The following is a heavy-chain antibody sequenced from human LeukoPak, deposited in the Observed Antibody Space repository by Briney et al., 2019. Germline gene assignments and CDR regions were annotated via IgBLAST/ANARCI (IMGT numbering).Heavy chain of an antibody. Sequence: GSLRLSCAASGFTFSSYAMHWVRQAPGKGLEWVAVISYDGSNKYYADSVKGRFTISRDNSKNTLYLQMNSLRAEDTAVYYCARDRVITVTNTIMDVWGQGTTVTVSS. J-gene: IGHJ6*02. CDR3: ARDRVITVTNTIMDV. D-gene: IGHD4-17*01. CDR1: GFTFSSYA. CDR2: ISYDGSNK. V-gene: IGHV3-30-3*01.